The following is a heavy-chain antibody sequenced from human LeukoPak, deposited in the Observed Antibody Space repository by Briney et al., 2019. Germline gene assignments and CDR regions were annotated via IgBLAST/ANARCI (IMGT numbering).Heavy chain of an antibody. V-gene: IGHV1-2*04. J-gene: IGHJ5*02. CDR2: INPNSGGT. CDR1: GYTFTGYY. D-gene: IGHD1-26*01. Sequence: GASVKVSCKASGYTFTGYYMHWVRQAPGQGLEWMGWINPNSGGTNYAQKFQGWVTMTRDTSISTAYMELSRLRSDDTAVYYCARSLGSGFSPAFDPWGQGTLVTVSS. CDR3: ARSLGSGFSPAFDP.